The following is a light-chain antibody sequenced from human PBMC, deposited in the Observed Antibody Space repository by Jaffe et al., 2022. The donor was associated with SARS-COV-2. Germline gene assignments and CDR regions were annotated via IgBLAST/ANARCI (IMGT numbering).Light chain of an antibody. V-gene: IGKV1-33*01. J-gene: IGKJ4*01. CDR3: QQFDDLPLT. CDR2: DAS. CDR1: QDIRNH. Sequence: DIQMTQSPSSLSASVGDRVTITCQASQDIRNHLNWYQQKPGKAPKLLIYDASNVETGVPSRFRGGESGTEFTLTIASLQPEDIATYYCQQFDDLPLTFGGGTKVQI.